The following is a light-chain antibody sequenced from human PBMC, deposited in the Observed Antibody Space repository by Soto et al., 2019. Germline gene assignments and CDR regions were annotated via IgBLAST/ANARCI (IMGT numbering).Light chain of an antibody. CDR3: CSYTSSSTPWV. J-gene: IGLJ1*01. Sequence: QSVLTQPASVSGSPGQSITISCTGTSSDVGGYNYVSWYQQHPGKAPKLMIYDVSDRPSGVSTRFSASKSGNTASLTISGLQAEDEADYYCCSYTSSSTPWVFGTGTKVTV. CDR2: DVS. V-gene: IGLV2-14*03. CDR1: SSDVGGYNY.